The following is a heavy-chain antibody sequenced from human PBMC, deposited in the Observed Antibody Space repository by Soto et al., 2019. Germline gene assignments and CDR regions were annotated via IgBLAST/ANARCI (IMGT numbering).Heavy chain of an antibody. CDR3: ARRNYYGSGSRKYYYYYGMDV. CDR2: IYYSGST. Sequence: QVQLQESGPGLVKPSETLSLTCTVSGGSISSYYWSWIRQPPGKGLEWIGYIYYSGSTNDNPSLKSRVTISVDTSKNQFSLKLSSVTGADTAVYYCARRNYYGSGSRKYYYYYGMDVWGQGTTVTVSS. CDR1: GGSISSYY. D-gene: IGHD3-10*01. V-gene: IGHV4-59*08. J-gene: IGHJ6*02.